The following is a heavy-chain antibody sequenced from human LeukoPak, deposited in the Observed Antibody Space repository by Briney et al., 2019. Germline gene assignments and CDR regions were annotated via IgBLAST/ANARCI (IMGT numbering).Heavy chain of an antibody. CDR1: GYTFTGYY. V-gene: IGHV1-2*06. J-gene: IGHJ4*02. CDR3: ARGADINCSGGSCYLWGY. Sequence: ASVKVSCKASGYTFTGYYMHWVRQAPGQGLEWMGRINPNSGGTDYAQKFQGRVTVTRDTSISTAYMELSRLGSDDTAVYYCARGADINCSGGSCYLWGYWGQGTLVTVSS. CDR2: INPNSGGT. D-gene: IGHD2-15*01.